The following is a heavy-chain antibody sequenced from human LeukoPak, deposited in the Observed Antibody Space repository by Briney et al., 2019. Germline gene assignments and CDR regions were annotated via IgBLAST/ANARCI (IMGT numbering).Heavy chain of an antibody. CDR1: GFTFSTYW. Sequence: GGSLRLSCAASGFTFSTYWMSWVRQAPGKGLEWVANIKEDGSEKYYGASVKGRFTISRDNAKNSLYLQMNRLRAEDTAVYYCARDSSGYQWGQGTLVTVSS. CDR3: ARDSSGYQ. V-gene: IGHV3-7*01. CDR2: IKEDGSEK. J-gene: IGHJ1*01. D-gene: IGHD3-22*01.